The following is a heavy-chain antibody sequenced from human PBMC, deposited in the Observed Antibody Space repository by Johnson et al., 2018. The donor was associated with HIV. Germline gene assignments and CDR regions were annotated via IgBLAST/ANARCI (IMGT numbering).Heavy chain of an antibody. V-gene: IGHV3-64*04. CDR3: ARPSSGWYFDAFDI. D-gene: IGHD6-19*01. CDR2: ISSNGGST. Sequence: VRQAPGKGLEYVSAISSNGGSTYYTDSVKGRFTISRDNSKNTLYLQMNSLRAEDTAVYYCARPSSGWYFDAFDIWGQGTMVTVSS. J-gene: IGHJ3*02.